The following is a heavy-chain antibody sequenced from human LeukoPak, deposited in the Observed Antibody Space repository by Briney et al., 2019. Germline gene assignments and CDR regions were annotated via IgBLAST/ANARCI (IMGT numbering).Heavy chain of an antibody. CDR2: ISGYNGHT. V-gene: IGHV1-18*01. CDR1: GYTFTNYG. J-gene: IGHJ4*02. CDR3: ARGSRLHSGQLLLGY. Sequence: GASVKVSCKASGYTFTNYGISWVRQAPGQGLEWMGWISGYNGHTNYAQKFQGRVTMTRDTSISTAYMELSRLRSDDTAVYYCARGSRLHSGQLLLGYWGQGTLVTVSS. D-gene: IGHD2-2*01.